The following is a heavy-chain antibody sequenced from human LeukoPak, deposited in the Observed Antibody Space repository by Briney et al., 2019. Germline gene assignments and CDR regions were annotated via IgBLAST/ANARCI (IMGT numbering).Heavy chain of an antibody. CDR2: IHYTGST. D-gene: IGHD5-18*01. CDR3: ARHVPGRDTAMLTDY. CDR1: GGYISGYY. Sequence: SETLSLTCTVSGGYISGYYWSWVRQPPGKGLEYIGYIHYTGSTNYNPSLKSRVTISVDTSKNRFSLKLRSVTAADTAVYYCARHVPGRDTAMLTDYWGQGALVTVSS. J-gene: IGHJ4*02. V-gene: IGHV4-59*08.